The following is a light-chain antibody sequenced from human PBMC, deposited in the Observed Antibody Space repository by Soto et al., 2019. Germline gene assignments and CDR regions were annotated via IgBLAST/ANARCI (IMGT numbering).Light chain of an antibody. J-gene: IGKJ3*01. CDR2: DAS. CDR3: QQRNNWPFT. CDR1: QSVKNF. V-gene: IGKV3-11*01. Sequence: EVVLTQSPATLSLSPGERATLSCRASQSVKNFLAWYQQKPGQAPRLLIFDASNRATAIPARFSGSGSGTDFTLTISALEPEDVGVYYCQQRNNWPFTFGPGTTVDIK.